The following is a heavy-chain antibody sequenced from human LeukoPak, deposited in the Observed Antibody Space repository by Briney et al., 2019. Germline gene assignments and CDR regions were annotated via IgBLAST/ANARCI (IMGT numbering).Heavy chain of an antibody. J-gene: IGHJ4*02. Sequence: SETLSLTCTVSGGSISSYYWSWIRQPAGKGLEWIGEINHSGSTNYNPSLKSRVTISVDTSKNQFSLKLSSVTAADTAVYYCARTYCSSTSCYAYFDYWGQGTLVTVSS. V-gene: IGHV4-34*01. CDR3: ARTYCSSTSCYAYFDY. CDR1: GGSISSYY. D-gene: IGHD2-2*01. CDR2: INHSGST.